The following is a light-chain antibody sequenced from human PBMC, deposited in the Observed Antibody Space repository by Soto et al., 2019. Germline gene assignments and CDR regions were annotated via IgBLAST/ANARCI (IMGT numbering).Light chain of an antibody. Sequence: DIQMTQSPSTLSASVGDRVTITCRASQSINNWLAWYQQKVGEAPKLLIYDASNLESGVPSRFSGSGSGTEFTLSITSLQPDDFATYYCQQCFWHWTFGQGTKV. CDR1: QSINNW. V-gene: IGKV1-5*01. J-gene: IGKJ1*01. CDR3: QQCFWHWT. CDR2: DAS.